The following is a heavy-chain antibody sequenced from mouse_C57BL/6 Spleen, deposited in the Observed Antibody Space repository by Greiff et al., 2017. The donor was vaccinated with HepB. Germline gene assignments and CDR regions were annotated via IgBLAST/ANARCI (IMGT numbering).Heavy chain of an antibody. V-gene: IGHV1-55*01. Sequence: QVHVKQSGAELVKPGASVKMSCKASGYTFTSYWITWVKQRPGQGLEWIGDIYPGSGSTNYNEKFKSKATLTVDTSSSTAYMQLSSLTSEDSAVYYCARNGGLRRGFAYWGQGTLVTVSA. CDR2: IYPGSGST. J-gene: IGHJ3*01. D-gene: IGHD2-4*01. CDR3: ARNGGLRRGFAY. CDR1: GYTFTSYW.